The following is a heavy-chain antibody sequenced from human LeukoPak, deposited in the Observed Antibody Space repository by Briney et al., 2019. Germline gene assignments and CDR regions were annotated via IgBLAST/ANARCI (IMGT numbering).Heavy chain of an antibody. Sequence: SQSLSLTCAISGDSVSSNSAAWDWIRQSPSRGFGWLERAYFRSKWCNDYAGSVKSRITVNPDTSTSHLPLQLRSAALEDTAIYSCPSTHGGNCDYWGQGTLVTVSS. CDR1: GDSVSSNSAA. D-gene: IGHD4-23*01. J-gene: IGHJ4*02. CDR2: AYFRSKWCN. V-gene: IGHV6-1*01. CDR3: PSTHGGNCDY.